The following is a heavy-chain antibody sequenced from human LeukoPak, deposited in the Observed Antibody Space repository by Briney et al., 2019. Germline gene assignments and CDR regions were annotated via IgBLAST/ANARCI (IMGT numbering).Heavy chain of an antibody. J-gene: IGHJ4*02. CDR3: ARHGCFGSGSCYFDY. CDR1: GYSFSNNW. Sequence: GESLKLSCKGSGYSFSNNWIGWVPQKPGKGPEWMALIYPGDSDTKYSSSFQGQVTVSADKSTSTPYLQWRSLKASDTATYYCARHGCFGSGSCYFDYWGQGVLVTVSS. CDR2: IYPGDSDT. V-gene: IGHV5-51*01. D-gene: IGHD3-10*01.